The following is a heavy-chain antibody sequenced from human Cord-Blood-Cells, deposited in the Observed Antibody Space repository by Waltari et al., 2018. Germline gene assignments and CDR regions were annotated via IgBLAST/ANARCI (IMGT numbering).Heavy chain of an antibody. D-gene: IGHD2-15*01. CDR2: FDPEDGET. Sequence: QVQLVQSGAEVKKPGASVKVSCKVYGYTLTELSMHWVRHAPGKGLEWMGGFDPEDGETIYAQKFQGRVTMTEDTSTDTAYMELSSLRSEDTAVYYCAAEYCSGGSCEYYFDYWGQGTLVTVSS. CDR1: GYTLTELS. V-gene: IGHV1-24*01. CDR3: AAEYCSGGSCEYYFDY. J-gene: IGHJ4*02.